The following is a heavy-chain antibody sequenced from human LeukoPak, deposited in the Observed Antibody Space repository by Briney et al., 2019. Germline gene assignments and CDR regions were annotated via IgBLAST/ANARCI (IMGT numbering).Heavy chain of an antibody. CDR2: IYYSGST. D-gene: IGHD3-22*01. CDR1: GGSISSSSYY. J-gene: IGHJ4*02. CDR3: ARDLVDSGGYYFDY. Sequence: PSETLSLTCTVSGGSISSSSYYWGWIRQPPGKGLEWIGSIYYSGSTYYNPSLKSRVTISVDTSKNQFSLKLSSVTAADTAIYYCARDLVDSGGYYFDYWGQGTLVTVSS. V-gene: IGHV4-39*02.